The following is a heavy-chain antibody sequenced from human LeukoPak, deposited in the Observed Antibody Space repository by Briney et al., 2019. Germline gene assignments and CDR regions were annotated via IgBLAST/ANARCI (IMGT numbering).Heavy chain of an antibody. CDR1: GFTFSSYA. J-gene: IGHJ4*02. CDR3: AKGERECSSTSCYINPSNY. D-gene: IGHD2-2*02. Sequence: GGSLRLSCAASGFTFSSYAMSWVRQAPGKGLEWVSAISGSGGSTYYADSVKGRFTISRDNSKNTLYLQMNSLRAEDTAVYYCAKGERECSSTSCYINPSNYWGQGTLVTLSS. V-gene: IGHV3-23*01. CDR2: ISGSGGST.